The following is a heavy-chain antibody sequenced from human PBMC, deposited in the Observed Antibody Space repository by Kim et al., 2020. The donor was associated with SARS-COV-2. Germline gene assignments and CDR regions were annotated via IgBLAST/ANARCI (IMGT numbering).Heavy chain of an antibody. CDR1: GGSISSYY. CDR2: IYYSGST. Sequence: SETLSLTCTVSGGSISSYYWSWIRQPPGKGLEWIGYIYYSGSTNYNPSLKSRVTISVDTSKNQFSLKLSSVTAADTAVYYCARAFYCSGGSCYFAFDIWGQGTMVTVSS. CDR3: ARAFYCSGGSCYFAFDI. D-gene: IGHD2-15*01. J-gene: IGHJ3*02. V-gene: IGHV4-59*01.